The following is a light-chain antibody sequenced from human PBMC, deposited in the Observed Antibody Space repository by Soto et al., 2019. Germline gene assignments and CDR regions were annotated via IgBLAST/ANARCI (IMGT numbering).Light chain of an antibody. J-gene: IGKJ4*01. CDR3: QHRANWPPSVT. CDR2: DVS. CDR1: QSVGNF. V-gene: IGKV3-11*01. Sequence: EVLLTQSPATLSLSPRARATLSCRASQSVGNFLAWYQQKPGQAPRLLIYDVSNRATGIPARFGGSGSGTDFTLTIRKLEPEDFAVYYCQHRANWPPSVTFGGGTRV.